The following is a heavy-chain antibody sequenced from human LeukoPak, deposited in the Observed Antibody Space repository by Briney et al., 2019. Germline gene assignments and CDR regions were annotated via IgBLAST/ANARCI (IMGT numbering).Heavy chain of an antibody. CDR1: GFTFSSYA. Sequence: GGSLRPSCAASGFTFSSYAMSWVRQAPGKGLEWVSAISGSGGSTYYADSVKGRFTISRDNSKNTLYLQMNSLRAEDTAVYYCAKLDEWELPTYYFDYWGQGTLVTVSS. J-gene: IGHJ4*02. V-gene: IGHV3-23*01. D-gene: IGHD1-26*01. CDR3: AKLDEWELPTYYFDY. CDR2: ISGSGGST.